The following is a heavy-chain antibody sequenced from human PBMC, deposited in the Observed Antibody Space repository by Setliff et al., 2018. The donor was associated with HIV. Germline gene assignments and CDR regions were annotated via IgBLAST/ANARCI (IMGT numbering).Heavy chain of an antibody. V-gene: IGHV4-34*01. CDR2: ITPSGDT. CDR3: VVYFGGNGGRGL. J-gene: IGHJ4*02. CDR1: GGSVIGHY. Sequence: SETLSLTCAVYGGSVIGHYWGWFRQPPGKGLEWIGEITPSGDTSYIPSLKSRVTMSLDTSKNQFSLKLSSVTAADTAHYSCVVYFGGNGGRGLWGQGTLVTVCS. D-gene: IGHD2-15*01.